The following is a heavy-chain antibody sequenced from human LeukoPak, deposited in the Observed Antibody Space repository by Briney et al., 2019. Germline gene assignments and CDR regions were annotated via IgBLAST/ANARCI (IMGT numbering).Heavy chain of an antibody. D-gene: IGHD3-10*01. CDR2: INHSGST. J-gene: IGHJ3*02. V-gene: IGHV4-34*01. CDR3: ARGVLRWFGEFPGRADAFDI. CDR1: GGSFSGYY. Sequence: SETLSLTCAVYGGSFSGYYWSWIRQPPGKGLEWIGEINHSGSTNYNPSLKSRVTISVDTSKNQFSLKLSSVTAADTAVYYCARGVLRWFGEFPGRADAFDIWGQGTMVTVSS.